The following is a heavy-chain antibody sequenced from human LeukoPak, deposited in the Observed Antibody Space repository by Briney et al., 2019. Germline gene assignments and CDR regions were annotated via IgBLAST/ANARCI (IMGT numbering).Heavy chain of an antibody. V-gene: IGHV3-33*05. J-gene: IGHJ6*03. D-gene: IGHD6-13*01. Sequence: GGSLRLSCAASGFIFRNYDIHWVRQAPGKGLEWVAIISYDGSKKYHADSVKGRFTISRDNAKNTLYVQMNSLRDEDTAVYYCARGAAAGRYQYYYMDVWGKGTTVTVSS. CDR2: ISYDGSKK. CDR1: GFIFRNYD. CDR3: ARGAAAGRYQYYYMDV.